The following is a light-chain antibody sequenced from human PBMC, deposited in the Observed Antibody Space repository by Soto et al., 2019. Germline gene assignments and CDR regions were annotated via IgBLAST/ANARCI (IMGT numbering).Light chain of an antibody. V-gene: IGKV3-20*01. CDR3: QQYGSSPFT. J-gene: IGKJ3*01. CDR2: GAS. CDR1: QSVSSSS. Sequence: EVVLTQSPGTLSLSPGERATLSCRARQSVSSSSLAWYQQKPGQAPRLLISGASSRATGIPDRFSGSGSGTDFTLTISRLEPEDVAVYYCQQYGSSPFTFGPVTKVDIK.